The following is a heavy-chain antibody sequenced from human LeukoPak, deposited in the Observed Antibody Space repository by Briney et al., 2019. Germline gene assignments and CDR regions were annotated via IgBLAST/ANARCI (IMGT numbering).Heavy chain of an antibody. CDR2: ISAYNGNT. J-gene: IGHJ4*02. CDR3: ATYSGGSERKRPFDY. Sequence: GASVKVSCTASGYTFTSYGISWVRQAPGQGLEWMGWISAYNGNTNYAQKLQGRVTMTTDTSTSTAYMKLSSVTAADTAVYYCATYSGGSERKRPFDYWGQGTLVTVSS. CDR1: GYTFTSYG. D-gene: IGHD1-26*01. V-gene: IGHV1-18*01.